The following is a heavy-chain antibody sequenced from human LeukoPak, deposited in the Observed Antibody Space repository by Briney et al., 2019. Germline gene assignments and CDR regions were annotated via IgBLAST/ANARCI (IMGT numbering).Heavy chain of an antibody. CDR2: FYYSGSA. CDR1: GGSISSGGYY. D-gene: IGHD4/OR15-4a*01. Sequence: SQTLTLTCAVSGGSISSGGYYWSWIRQPPGKGLEWIGYFYYSGSAYYNPSLKSRLTISADTSKNRFSLKLSSVTAADTAVYYCARDRTMVAGHEQWGQGTLVTVSS. CDR3: ARDRTMVAGHEQ. V-gene: IGHV4-31*11. J-gene: IGHJ4*02.